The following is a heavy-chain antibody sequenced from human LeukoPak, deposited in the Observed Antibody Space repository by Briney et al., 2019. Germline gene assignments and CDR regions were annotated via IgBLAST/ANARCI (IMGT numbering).Heavy chain of an antibody. Sequence: SETLSLTCAVYGGSFSGYYWSWIGQPPGKGLEWIGEINHSGSTNYNPSLKSRVTISVDTSKNQFSLKLSSVTAADTAVYYCARQLRQPAALRRLDYWGQGTLVTVSS. CDR2: INHSGST. CDR1: GGSFSGYY. V-gene: IGHV4-34*01. J-gene: IGHJ4*02. CDR3: ARQLRQPAALRRLDY. D-gene: IGHD2-2*01.